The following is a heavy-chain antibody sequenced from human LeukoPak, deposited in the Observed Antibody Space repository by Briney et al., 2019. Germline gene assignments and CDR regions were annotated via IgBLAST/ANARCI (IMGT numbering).Heavy chain of an antibody. CDR1: GFTFSSYG. D-gene: IGHD1-26*01. CDR2: ISGSGGST. CDR3: AKDAGSYYGWGSYFDY. V-gene: IGHV3-23*01. J-gene: IGHJ4*02. Sequence: GGSLRLSCAASGFTFSSYGMHWVRQAPGKGLEWVSAISGSGGSTYYADSVKGRFTTSRDNSKNTLYLQMNSLRAEDTAVYYCAKDAGSYYGWGSYFDYWGQGTLSPSPQ.